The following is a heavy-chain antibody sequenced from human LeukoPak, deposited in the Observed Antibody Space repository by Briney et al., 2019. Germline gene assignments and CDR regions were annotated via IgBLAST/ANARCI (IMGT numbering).Heavy chain of an antibody. CDR3: ARDGSGSYMVDWFDP. CDR2: INPNSGGT. Sequence: ASVKVSCKASGSTFTHYVISWVRQAPGQGLEWMGWINPNSGGTNYAQKFQGRVTMTRDTSISTAYMELSRLRSDDTAVYYCARDGSGSYMVDWFDPWGQGTLVTVSS. D-gene: IGHD3-10*01. J-gene: IGHJ5*02. V-gene: IGHV1-2*02. CDR1: GSTFTHYV.